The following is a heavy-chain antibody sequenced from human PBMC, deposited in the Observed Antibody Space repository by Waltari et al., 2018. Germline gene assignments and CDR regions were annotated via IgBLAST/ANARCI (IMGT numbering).Heavy chain of an antibody. D-gene: IGHD2-8*01. V-gene: IGHV3-23*01. CDR2: IGGSGDSI. CDR3: AKALPATSVIMVWYFDF. CDR1: GFSFSSYA. Sequence: EVQMLESGGDLVQPGGSLRLSCEASGFSFSSYAMSWVRPAPGKGLGGVSAIGGSGDSINYTDAVKGRFTISRDNSKNTLYLQMNNLRADDTAIYYCAKALPATSVIMVWYFDFWGRGTLVTVSS. J-gene: IGHJ2*01.